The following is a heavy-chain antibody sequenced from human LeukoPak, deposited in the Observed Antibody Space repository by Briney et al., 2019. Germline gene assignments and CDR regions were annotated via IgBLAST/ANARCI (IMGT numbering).Heavy chain of an antibody. CDR2: IYYSGST. CDR3: ARGLRLGELSLDYFDY. Sequence: SETLSLTCTVSGGSISSSSYYWGWIRQPPGKGLEWIGSIYYSGSTYYNPSLKSRVTISVDTSKNQFSLKLSSVTAADTAVYYCARGLRLGELSLDYFDYWGQGTLVTVSS. J-gene: IGHJ4*02. CDR1: GGSISSSSYY. D-gene: IGHD3-16*02. V-gene: IGHV4-39*07.